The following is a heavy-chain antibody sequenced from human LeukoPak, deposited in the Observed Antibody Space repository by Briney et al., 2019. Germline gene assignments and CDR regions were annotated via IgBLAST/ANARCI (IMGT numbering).Heavy chain of an antibody. CDR2: VNHSGST. CDR3: VRGPPLAYYGTGGYYFFDY. V-gene: IGHV4-34*01. J-gene: IGHJ4*02. CDR1: GVSFGGYF. Sequence: SETLSLTCSAYGVSFGGYFWSWIRQPPGEGLEWIGEVNHSGSTNYNPSLKSRVTISVDTSRTQFSLNLRSVTAADTAVYYCVRGPPLAYYGTGGYYFFDYWGQGILVTVSP. D-gene: IGHD3-22*01.